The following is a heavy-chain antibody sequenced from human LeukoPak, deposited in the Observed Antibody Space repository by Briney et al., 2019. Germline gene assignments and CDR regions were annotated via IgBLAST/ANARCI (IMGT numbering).Heavy chain of an antibody. J-gene: IGHJ6*03. Sequence: GGSLRLSCAASGFTFSSYWMHWVRHAPGKGLVWVSRINSDGSSTSYADSVKGRFTISRDNAKNTLYLQMNSLRAEDTAVYYCARAAPAAANYYYYYMDVWGKGTTVTISS. CDR2: INSDGSST. CDR3: ARAAPAAANYYYYYMDV. V-gene: IGHV3-74*01. CDR1: GFTFSSYW. D-gene: IGHD6-25*01.